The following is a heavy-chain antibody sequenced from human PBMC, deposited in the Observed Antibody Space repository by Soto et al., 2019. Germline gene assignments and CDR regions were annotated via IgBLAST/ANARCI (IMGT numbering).Heavy chain of an antibody. J-gene: IGHJ6*02. CDR2: IKSGNGNT. CDR3: ARARFLEWYNYYYYGMDV. Sequence: HVQLEQSGAEVKKPGASVKVSCKVSGYNFTTYDIHWVRQAPGQRLEWMGWIKSGNGNTKYSQRFQGRVTITKDTSATTSYMEMISLRSADTAVYYCARARFLEWYNYYYYGMDVWGQGTTVTVSS. V-gene: IGHV1-3*01. D-gene: IGHD3-3*01. CDR1: GYNFTTYD.